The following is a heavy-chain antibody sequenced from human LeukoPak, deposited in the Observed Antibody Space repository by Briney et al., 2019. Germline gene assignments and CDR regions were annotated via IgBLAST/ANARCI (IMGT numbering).Heavy chain of an antibody. V-gene: IGHV1-69*13. Sequence: ASVKVSCKASGGTFSSYAISWVRQAPGQGLEWMGGIIPIFGTANYAQKFQGRVTTTADESTSTAYMELSSLRSEDTAVYYCATAVGAPNLAYWGQGTLVTVSS. CDR3: ATAVGAPNLAY. J-gene: IGHJ4*02. CDR1: GGTFSSYA. CDR2: IIPIFGTA. D-gene: IGHD1-26*01.